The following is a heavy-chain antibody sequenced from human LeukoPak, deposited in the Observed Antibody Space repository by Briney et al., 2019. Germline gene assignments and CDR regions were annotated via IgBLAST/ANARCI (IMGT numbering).Heavy chain of an antibody. V-gene: IGHV4-39*07. CDR2: INHSGNT. CDR1: GGSISTSNYY. CDR3: ASPIYGDYTENGFDI. D-gene: IGHD4-17*01. J-gene: IGHJ3*02. Sequence: SETLSLTCTVSGGSISTSNYYWGWIRQPPGKGLEWIGEINHSGNTNYNPSLKSRVTILVDTSKNQFSLKLNSVTAADTAVYYCASPIYGDYTENGFDIWGQGTMVTVSS.